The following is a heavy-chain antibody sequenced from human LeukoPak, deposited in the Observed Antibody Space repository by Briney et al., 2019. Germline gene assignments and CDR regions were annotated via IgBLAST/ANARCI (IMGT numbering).Heavy chain of an antibody. CDR2: INHSGST. D-gene: IGHD2-2*01. CDR3: ARGYCSSTSCYGAAFDI. Sequence: SETLSLTCTVSGYSISSGYYWGWIRQPPGKGLEWIGEINHSGSTKYNPSLKSRVTISVDTSKKQLSLELSSMTAADTAVYYCARGYCSSTSCYGAAFDIWGQGTMVTVSS. J-gene: IGHJ3*02. CDR1: GYSISSGYY. V-gene: IGHV4-38-2*02.